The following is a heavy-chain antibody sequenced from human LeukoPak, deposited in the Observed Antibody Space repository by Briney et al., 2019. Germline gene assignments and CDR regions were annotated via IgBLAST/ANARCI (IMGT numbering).Heavy chain of an antibody. V-gene: IGHV3-23*01. D-gene: IGHD3-10*01. J-gene: IGHJ4*02. Sequence: GGSLRLSCAASGFTFSSYGMSWVRQGPGKRLEWVSAIGGRDGSTYYADSVKGRFTISRDNSKNTLYVQMNSLRAEDTAVYYCAKGHYYGSGSLDYWGQGTQVTVSS. CDR3: AKGHYYGSGSLDY. CDR1: GFTFSSYG. CDR2: IGGRDGST.